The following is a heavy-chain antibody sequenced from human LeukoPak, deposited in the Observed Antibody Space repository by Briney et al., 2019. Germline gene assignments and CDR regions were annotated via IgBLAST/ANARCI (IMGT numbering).Heavy chain of an antibody. V-gene: IGHV4-34*01. CDR3: ARPYMSGPAFDS. CDR2: INHSGDT. D-gene: IGHD6-19*01. CDR1: GGSFSGYY. J-gene: IGHJ4*02. Sequence: PSETLSLTCAVYGGSFSGYYWSWIRQTSGKGLEWIGEINHSGDTRYNPSLKSRVTISVDTSKNQISLKLSSVTAADTAVYYYARPYMSGPAFDSWGQGSLVTVSS.